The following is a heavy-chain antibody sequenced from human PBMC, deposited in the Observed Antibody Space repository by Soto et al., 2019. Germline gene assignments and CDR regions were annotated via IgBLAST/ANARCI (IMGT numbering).Heavy chain of an antibody. Sequence: SETLSLTCAVYGGSFSGYYWSWIRQPPGKGLEWIGEINHSGSTNYNPSLKSRVTISVDTSKNQFSLKLSSVTAADTAVYYCARGLKGRFLEWLLSPSQPVMDVWGQGTPVTVSS. D-gene: IGHD3-3*01. J-gene: IGHJ6*02. CDR2: INHSGST. CDR3: ARGLKGRFLEWLLSPSQPVMDV. CDR1: GGSFSGYY. V-gene: IGHV4-34*01.